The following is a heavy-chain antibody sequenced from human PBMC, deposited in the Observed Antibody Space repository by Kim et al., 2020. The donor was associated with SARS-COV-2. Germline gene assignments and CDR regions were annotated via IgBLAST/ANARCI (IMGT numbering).Heavy chain of an antibody. Sequence: GGSLRLSCAASGFIFSSYTMHWVRQAPGKGLEWVALISYDGSYKDYADSVKGRFTISRDNSKNTLYLQINSLRTEDTAVYYCAREGVGGCFDFWGQGTLV. CDR2: ISYDGSYK. CDR1: GFIFSSYT. V-gene: IGHV3-30*04. J-gene: IGHJ4*02. D-gene: IGHD1-26*01. CDR3: AREGVGGCFDF.